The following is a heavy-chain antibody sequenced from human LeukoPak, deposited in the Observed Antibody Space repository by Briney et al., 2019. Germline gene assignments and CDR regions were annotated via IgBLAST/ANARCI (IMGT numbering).Heavy chain of an antibody. CDR1: GGSISSSSYH. D-gene: IGHD2/OR15-2a*01. J-gene: IGHJ6*02. Sequence: RSSETLSLTCSVFGGSISSSSYHWGWIRQPPGKGLEWIGSMYYSGTTYYNPSLKSRVTISVDTSKNQFSLKLTSVSAADTAVYYCTRHVGKQRLSYYHGLDVWGQGTTVTVSS. V-gene: IGHV4-39*01. CDR3: TRHVGKQRLSYYHGLDV. CDR2: MYYSGTT.